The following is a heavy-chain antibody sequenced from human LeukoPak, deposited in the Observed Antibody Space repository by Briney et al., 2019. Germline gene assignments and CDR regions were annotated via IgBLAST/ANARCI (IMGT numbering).Heavy chain of an antibody. D-gene: IGHD5-12*01. CDR1: GGSISSYY. J-gene: IGHJ4*02. Sequence: PSETLSLTCTVSGGSISSYYWSWIRQPPGKGLEWIGYIYYSGSTNYNPSLKSRVTISVDTSKNQFSLKLSSVTAADTAVYYCARVANSGYDFDYWGQGTLVTVSS. V-gene: IGHV4-59*01. CDR2: IYYSGST. CDR3: ARVANSGYDFDY.